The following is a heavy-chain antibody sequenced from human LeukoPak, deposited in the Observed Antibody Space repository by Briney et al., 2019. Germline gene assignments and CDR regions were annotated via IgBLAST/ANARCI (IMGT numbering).Heavy chain of an antibody. CDR2: ISSSGSTI. Sequence: GGSLRLSCAASGFTFSDYYMSWIRQAPGKGLEWVSYISSSGSTIYYADSVKGRFTISRDNAKNSLYLQMNSLRAEDTAVCYCARDQQRVDYGDYVTHWGQGTLVTVSS. CDR3: ARDQQRVDYGDYVTH. D-gene: IGHD4-17*01. CDR1: GFTFSDYY. V-gene: IGHV3-11*01. J-gene: IGHJ1*01.